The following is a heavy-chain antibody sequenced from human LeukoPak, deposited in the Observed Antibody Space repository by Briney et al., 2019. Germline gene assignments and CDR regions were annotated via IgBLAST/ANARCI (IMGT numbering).Heavy chain of an antibody. V-gene: IGHV4-34*01. Sequence: SETLSLTCAVYGGSFSGYYWSWIRQPPGKGLEWIGEINHSGSTNYNPSLKSRVTISVDTSKNQFSLKLSPVTAADTAVYYCARGDSIAATDYWGQGTLVTVSS. CDR3: ARGDSIAATDY. CDR1: GGSFSGYY. D-gene: IGHD6-13*01. J-gene: IGHJ4*02. CDR2: INHSGST.